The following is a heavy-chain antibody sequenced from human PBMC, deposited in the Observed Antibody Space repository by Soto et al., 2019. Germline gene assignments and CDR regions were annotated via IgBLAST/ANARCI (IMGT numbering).Heavy chain of an antibody. CDR2: ITSSGGTT. CDR3: ATRWGYFDL. V-gene: IGHV3-11*01. Sequence: QMQLVESGGGLVKPGGSLRLSCTASGFTFSEYYMSWIRQAPGKGLEWISYITSSGGTTYYTDSVKGRFTISRDNAKKSLFLDMKNLRADDTAVYYWATRWGYFDLWGRGTLVIVSS. CDR1: GFTFSEYY. J-gene: IGHJ2*01.